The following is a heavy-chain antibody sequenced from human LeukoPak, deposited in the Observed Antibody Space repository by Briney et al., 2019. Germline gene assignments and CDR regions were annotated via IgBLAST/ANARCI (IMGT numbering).Heavy chain of an antibody. CDR2: INHSGST. D-gene: IGHD3-3*01. Sequence: SETLSLTCTVSGGSISSYYWSWIRQPAGKGLEWIGEINHSGSTNYNPSLKSRVTLSVDTSKNQFSLKLSSVSAADTAVYYCARPTYRSGTGGFDYWGQGTLVTVSS. V-gene: IGHV4-34*01. CDR1: GGSISSYY. J-gene: IGHJ4*02. CDR3: ARPTYRSGTGGFDY.